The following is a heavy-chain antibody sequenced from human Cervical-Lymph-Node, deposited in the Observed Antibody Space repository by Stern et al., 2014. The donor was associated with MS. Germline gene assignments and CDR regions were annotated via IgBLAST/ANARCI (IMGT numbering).Heavy chain of an antibody. CDR2: IWYDGSNK. D-gene: IGHD3-22*01. J-gene: IGHJ4*02. V-gene: IGHV3-33*01. Sequence: VQLVESGGGVVQPGRSLRLSCAASGFTFSSYGMHWVRQAPGKGLEWVAVIWYDGSNKYYADSVKGRFTISRDNSKNTLYLQMNSLRAEDTAVYYCASVGFVDSSGYLRYWGQGTLVTVSS. CDR1: GFTFSSYG. CDR3: ASVGFVDSSGYLRY.